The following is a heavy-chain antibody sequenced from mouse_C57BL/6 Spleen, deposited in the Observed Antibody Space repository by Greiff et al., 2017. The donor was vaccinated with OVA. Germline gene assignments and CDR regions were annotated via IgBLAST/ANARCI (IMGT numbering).Heavy chain of an antibody. V-gene: IGHV1-54*01. CDR3: ARWRTSSSNRYCYFDY. CDR2: INPGSGGT. J-gene: IGHJ2*01. Sequence: QVQLQQSGAELVRPGTSVKVSCKASGYAFTNYLIEWVKQRPGQGLEWIGVINPGSGGTNYNEKFKGKATLTADKSSSTAYMQLSSLTSEDSAVYFCARWRTSSSNRYCYFDYWGQGTTLTVSS. D-gene: IGHD2-14*01. CDR1: GYAFTNYL.